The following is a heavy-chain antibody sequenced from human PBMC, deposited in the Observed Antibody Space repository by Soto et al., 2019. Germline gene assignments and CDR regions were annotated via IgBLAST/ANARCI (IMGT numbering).Heavy chain of an antibody. V-gene: IGHV1-69*13. J-gene: IGHJ3*02. Sequence: SVKVSCKASGGTFSSYAISWVRQAPGQGLEWMGGIIPIFGTANYAQKFQGRVTITADESTSTAYMELSSLRSEDTAVYYCARDRKVVVTNDAFDIWGQGTMVTVSS. CDR1: GGTFSSYA. CDR3: ARDRKVVVTNDAFDI. D-gene: IGHD2-21*02. CDR2: IIPIFGTA.